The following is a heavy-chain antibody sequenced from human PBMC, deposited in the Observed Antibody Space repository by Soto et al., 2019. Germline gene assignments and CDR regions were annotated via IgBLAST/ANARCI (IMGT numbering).Heavy chain of an antibody. V-gene: IGHV4-61*01. CDR2: IYYSGST. Sequence: SETLSLTCTVSGGSVSSGSYYWSWIRQPPGKGLEWIGYIYYSGSTNYNPSLKSRVTISVDTSKNQFSLKLNSVTAADTAVYYCARHFGNYGDWAFDFWGQGTMVTVSS. D-gene: IGHD4-17*01. J-gene: IGHJ4*03. CDR3: ARHFGNYGDWAFDF. CDR1: GGSVSSGSYY.